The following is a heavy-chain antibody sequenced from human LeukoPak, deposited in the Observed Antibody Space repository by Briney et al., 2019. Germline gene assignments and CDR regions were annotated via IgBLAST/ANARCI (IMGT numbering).Heavy chain of an antibody. D-gene: IGHD2-2*01. CDR3: ARRYCGSTSCLDVFDM. J-gene: IGHJ3*02. CDR1: GFTFSDYY. Sequence: GSLRLSCAASGFTFSDYYMSWIRQAPGKGLEWVSYISSSGSTIYYADSVKGRFTISRDNAKNSLYLQMNSLRAEDTAVYYCARRYCGSTSCLDVFDMWGQGTMVTVSS. CDR2: ISSSGSTI. V-gene: IGHV3-11*04.